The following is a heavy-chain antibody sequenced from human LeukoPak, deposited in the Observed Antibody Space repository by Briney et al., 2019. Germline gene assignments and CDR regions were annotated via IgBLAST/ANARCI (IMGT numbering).Heavy chain of an antibody. Sequence: GGSLRLSCAASGFTFSDHYMDWVRQALGKGLEWVGRTRNKANSYTTEYAASVKGRFTISRDDSKNSLYLQMNSLKTEDTAVYYCARESNGVFDYWGQGTLVTVSS. J-gene: IGHJ4*02. D-gene: IGHD2-8*01. CDR1: GFTFSDHY. V-gene: IGHV3-72*01. CDR3: ARESNGVFDY. CDR2: TRNKANSYTT.